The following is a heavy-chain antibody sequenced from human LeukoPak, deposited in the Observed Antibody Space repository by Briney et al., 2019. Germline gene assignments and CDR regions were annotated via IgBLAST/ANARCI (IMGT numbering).Heavy chain of an antibody. V-gene: IGHV3-23*01. D-gene: IGHD2-2*01. J-gene: IGHJ4*02. CDR1: GFTFSSYA. CDR3: AKDRRGYCSSTSCSPFDY. CDR2: ISGSGGST. Sequence: PGGSLRLSCAASGFTFSSYAMSWVRQAPGKGLEWVPAISGSGGSTYYADSVKGRFTISRDNSKNTLYLQMNSLRAEDTAVYYCAKDRRGYCSSTSCSPFDYWGQGTLVTVSS.